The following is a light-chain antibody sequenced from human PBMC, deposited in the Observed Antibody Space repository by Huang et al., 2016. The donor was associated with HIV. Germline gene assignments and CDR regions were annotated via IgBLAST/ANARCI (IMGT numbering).Light chain of an antibody. CDR1: QSVSSY. CDR3: QQRSNWQT. CDR2: DAS. V-gene: IGKV3-11*01. Sequence: EIVLTQSPATLSLSPGERATLSCRASQSVSSYLAWYQQKPGQAPRRLIYDASNRAAGIPGRFSGSGSGTHFTLTISSLEPEDFAVYYCQQRSNWQTFGQGTKVEIK. J-gene: IGKJ1*01.